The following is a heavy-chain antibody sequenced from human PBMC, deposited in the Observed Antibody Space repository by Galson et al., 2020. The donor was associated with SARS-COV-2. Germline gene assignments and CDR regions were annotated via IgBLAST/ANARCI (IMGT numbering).Heavy chain of an antibody. V-gene: IGHV3-33*06. Sequence: GGSLRLSCAASGFTFSSYGMHWVRQAPGKGLEWVAVIWYDGSNKYYADSVKGRFTISRDNSKNTLYLQMNSLRAEDTAVYYCAKDGGYGGYSYYGYWGQGTLVTVSS. CDR2: IWYDGSNK. CDR1: GFTFSSYG. CDR3: AKDGGYGGYSYYGY. D-gene: IGHD5-18*01. J-gene: IGHJ4*02.